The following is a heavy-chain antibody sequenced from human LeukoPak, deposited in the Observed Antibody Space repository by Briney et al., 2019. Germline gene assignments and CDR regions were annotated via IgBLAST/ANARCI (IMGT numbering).Heavy chain of an antibody. CDR2: IIPIFGTA. CDR1: GGTFSSYA. V-gene: IGHV1-69*01. Sequence: GASVKVSCKASGGTFSSYAISWVRQAPGQGLEWMGGIIPIFGTANYAQKFQGRVTITADESTSTAYMELSSLRSEDTAVYYCARERVGEIYSGSYSGGDYFDYWGQGTLVPVSS. D-gene: IGHD1-26*01. J-gene: IGHJ4*02. CDR3: ARERVGEIYSGSYSGGDYFDY.